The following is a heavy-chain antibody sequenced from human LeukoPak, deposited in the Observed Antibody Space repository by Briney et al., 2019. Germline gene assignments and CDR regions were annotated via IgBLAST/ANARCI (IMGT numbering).Heavy chain of an antibody. Sequence: GSSVKVSCKASGGTFSSYAISWVRQAPGQGLEWMGGIISIFGTANYAQKFQGRVTITADESTSTAYMELSSLGSEDTAVYYCARLDIVVVPAAHTPYYYYGMDVWGQGTTVTVSS. D-gene: IGHD2-2*03. CDR1: GGTFSSYA. V-gene: IGHV1-69*01. CDR3: ARLDIVVVPAAHTPYYYYGMDV. J-gene: IGHJ6*02. CDR2: IISIFGTA.